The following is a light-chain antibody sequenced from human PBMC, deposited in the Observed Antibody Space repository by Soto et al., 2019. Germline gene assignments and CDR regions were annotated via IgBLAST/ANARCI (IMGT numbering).Light chain of an antibody. V-gene: IGKV3-15*01. CDR1: QSVSTN. CDR2: GAS. J-gene: IGKJ5*01. Sequence: EIVMEQSPAALSVSPGERATLSSRASQSVSTNLAWYQQNPGQAPRLLISGASTRATGIPARFSGSGSGTEFSLTISSLHSEDFTVYYCQQYHDWPTFGQGTRLEIK. CDR3: QQYHDWPT.